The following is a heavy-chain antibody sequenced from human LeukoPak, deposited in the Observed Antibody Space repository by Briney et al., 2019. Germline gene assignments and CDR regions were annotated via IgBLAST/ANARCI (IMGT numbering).Heavy chain of an antibody. CDR3: AREIVPSGSSLGFDY. J-gene: IGHJ4*02. Sequence: ASVKVSCKASGYTFTGYYMHWVRQAPGQGLEWMGWINPNSGGTNYAQKFQGRVTMTRDTSISTAYMGLSRLRSDDTAVYYCAREIVPSGSSLGFDYWGQGTLVTVSS. CDR1: GYTFTGYY. D-gene: IGHD1-26*01. V-gene: IGHV1-2*02. CDR2: INPNSGGT.